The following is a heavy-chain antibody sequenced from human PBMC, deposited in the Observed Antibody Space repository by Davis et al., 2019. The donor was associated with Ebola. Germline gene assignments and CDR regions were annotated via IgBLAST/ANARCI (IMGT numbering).Heavy chain of an antibody. CDR2: ISSNGGST. Sequence: GGSLRLSCAASGLTFSSYAMHWVPQAPGKGLEYVSAISSNGGSTYYANSVKGRFTISRDNSKNTLYLQMGSLRAEDMAVYYCARVRYGDYVNWYFDLWGRGTLVTVSS. V-gene: IGHV3-64*01. CDR3: ARVRYGDYVNWYFDL. J-gene: IGHJ2*01. CDR1: GLTFSSYA. D-gene: IGHD4-17*01.